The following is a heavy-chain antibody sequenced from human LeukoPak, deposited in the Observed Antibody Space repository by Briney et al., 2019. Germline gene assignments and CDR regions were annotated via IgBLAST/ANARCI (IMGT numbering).Heavy chain of an antibody. D-gene: IGHD3-9*01. CDR3: ARATTYDILTGYFDY. CDR1: GFTFSSYT. J-gene: IGHJ4*02. Sequence: GGSLRLSCAASGFTFSSYTMNWVRQAPGKGLEWVSPISSSSSYIYYAESVKGRFTMSRDNAKNSLYLQMNSLRAEDTAVYYCARATTYDILTGYFDYWGQGTLVTVSS. CDR2: ISSSSSYI. V-gene: IGHV3-21*01.